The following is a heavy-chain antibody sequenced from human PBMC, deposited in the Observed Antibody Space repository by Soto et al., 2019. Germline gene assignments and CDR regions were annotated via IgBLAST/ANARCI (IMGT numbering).Heavy chain of an antibody. D-gene: IGHD3-3*01. Sequence: TLSLTCTVSGGSISSGGYYWSWIRQHPGKGLEWIGYIYYSGSTYYNPSLKSRVTISVDTSKNQFSLKLSSVTAADTAVYYCTREKNTIFGVVGGDYYYGMDVWGQGTTVTVSS. V-gene: IGHV4-31*03. CDR2: IYYSGST. CDR3: TREKNTIFGVVGGDYYYGMDV. J-gene: IGHJ6*02. CDR1: GGSISSGGYY.